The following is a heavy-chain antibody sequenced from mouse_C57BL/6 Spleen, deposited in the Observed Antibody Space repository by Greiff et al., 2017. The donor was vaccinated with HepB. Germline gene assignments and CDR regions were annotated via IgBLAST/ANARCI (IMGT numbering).Heavy chain of an antibody. CDR1: GYAFSSYW. CDR2: IYPGDGDT. V-gene: IGHV1-80*01. CDR3: AGINYGNYEDAMDY. D-gene: IGHD2-1*01. J-gene: IGHJ4*01. Sequence: VQLQQSGAELVKPGASVKISCKASGYAFSSYWMNWVKQRPGKGLEWIGQIYPGDGDTNYNGKFKGKATLTADKSSSTAYMQLSSLTSEDSAVYFCAGINYGNYEDAMDYWGQGTSVTVSS.